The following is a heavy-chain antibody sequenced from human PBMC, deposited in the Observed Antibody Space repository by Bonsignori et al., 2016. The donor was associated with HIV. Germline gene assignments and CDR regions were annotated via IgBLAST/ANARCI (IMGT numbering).Heavy chain of an antibody. D-gene: IGHD3-10*02. J-gene: IGHJ5*02. Sequence: QVRLQEWGAGLLKPSETLSLTCTVSGGSFSGYYWSWVRQSPGKGLEWIGESNDSGSTSYNPSLMSRVTVSVDASENQFSLKMSSVTTADTAVYYCARVKFAANVRDWFDTWGQGTLGHLSPQ. CDR2: SNDSGST. V-gene: IGHV4-34*01. CDR3: ARVKFAANVRDWFDT. CDR1: GGSFSGYY.